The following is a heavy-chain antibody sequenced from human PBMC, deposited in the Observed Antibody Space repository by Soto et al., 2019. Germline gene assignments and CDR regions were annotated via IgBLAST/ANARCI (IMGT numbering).Heavy chain of an antibody. CDR3: AHYVSTSPAGWFDP. CDR1: GLSLSTSGEA. Sequence: QITLKESGPTLVKPTQTLTLTCTFSGLSLSTSGEAVGWIRQPPGKALEWLALIYWDDDTRYNPTLKTRLTITKDTSKNQVVLTLTNMDPVDTATYYCAHYVSTSPAGWFDPWGQGILVTVSS. J-gene: IGHJ5*02. D-gene: IGHD3-10*02. CDR2: IYWDDDT. V-gene: IGHV2-5*02.